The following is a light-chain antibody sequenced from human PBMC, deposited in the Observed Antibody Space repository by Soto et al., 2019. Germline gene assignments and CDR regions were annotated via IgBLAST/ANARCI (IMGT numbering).Light chain of an antibody. Sequence: QSVLTQPPSVSGAAGQRVTISCTGSSSNIGAGYDVHWYQQLPGTAPKLLIYGNSNRPSGVPDRFSGSKSGTSASLAITGLQAEDEADYYCQSYDSSLSASEVFGGGTKLTVL. J-gene: IGLJ2*01. CDR3: QSYDSSLSASEV. V-gene: IGLV1-40*01. CDR1: SSNIGAGYD. CDR2: GNS.